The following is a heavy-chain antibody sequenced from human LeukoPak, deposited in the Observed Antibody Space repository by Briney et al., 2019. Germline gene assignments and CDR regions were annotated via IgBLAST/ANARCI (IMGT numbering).Heavy chain of an antibody. CDR2: INHSGST. J-gene: IGHJ4*02. CDR1: GGSFSGYY. D-gene: IGHD1-26*01. Sequence: SETLSLTCAVCGGSFSGYYWSWIRQPPGKGLEWIGEINHSGSTNYNPSLKSRVTISVDTSKNQFSLKLSSVTAADTAVYYCARGKVGATMVGFYYFDYWGQGTLVTVSS. V-gene: IGHV4-34*01. CDR3: ARGKVGATMVGFYYFDY.